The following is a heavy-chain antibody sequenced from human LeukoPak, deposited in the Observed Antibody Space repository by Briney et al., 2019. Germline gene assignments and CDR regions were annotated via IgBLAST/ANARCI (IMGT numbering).Heavy chain of an antibody. D-gene: IGHD3-9*01. V-gene: IGHV3-30*18. Sequence: GGSLRLSCAASGFTFSSYGMHWVRQAPGKGLEWVAVISYDGSNKYYADSVKGRFTISRDNSKNTLYLQMNSLRAEDTAVYYCAKDPRRYLDWLFGAFDIWGQGTMVTVSS. CDR2: ISYDGSNK. CDR3: AKDPRRYLDWLFGAFDI. CDR1: GFTFSSYG. J-gene: IGHJ3*02.